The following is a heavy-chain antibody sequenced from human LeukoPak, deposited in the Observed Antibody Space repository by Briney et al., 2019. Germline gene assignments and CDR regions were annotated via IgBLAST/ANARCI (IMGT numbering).Heavy chain of an antibody. CDR1: GFTFSSYS. CDR3: ARERLCSSTSCYYYFDY. CDR2: IKQDGSEK. J-gene: IGHJ4*02. Sequence: GGSLRLSCAASGFTFSSYSMSWVRQAPGNGLEWVANIKQDGSEKYYVDSVKGRFTISRDNAKNSLYLQMNSLRAEDTAVYYCARERLCSSTSCYYYFDYWGQGTLVTVSS. D-gene: IGHD2-2*01. V-gene: IGHV3-7*01.